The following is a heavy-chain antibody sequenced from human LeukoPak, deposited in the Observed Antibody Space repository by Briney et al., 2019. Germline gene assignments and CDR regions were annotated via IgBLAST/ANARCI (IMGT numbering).Heavy chain of an antibody. V-gene: IGHV3-30*02. D-gene: IGHD3-3*01. CDR3: AKSSVFGVVIDY. CDR2: IQYDGSNK. CDR1: GFTFSSLG. J-gene: IGHJ4*02. Sequence: PGGSLRLSCAASGFTFSSLGMHWVRQAPGKGLEWVAFIQYDGSNKYYADSVKGRLTISRDNSKNTLYLQMNSLRAEDTAVYYRAKSSVFGVVIDYWGQGTLVTVSS.